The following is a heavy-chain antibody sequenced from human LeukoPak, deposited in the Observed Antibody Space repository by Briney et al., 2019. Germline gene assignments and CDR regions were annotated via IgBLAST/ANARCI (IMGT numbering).Heavy chain of an antibody. CDR3: ARSGYSSGWYTDY. D-gene: IGHD6-19*01. Sequence: SETLSLTCTVSGGSISSGSYYWSRIRQPAGKGLEWIGRIYTSGSTNYNPSLKSRVTISVDTSKNQFSLKLSSVTAADTAVYYCARSGYSSGWYTDYWGQGTLVTVSS. CDR2: IYTSGST. CDR1: GGSISSGSYY. J-gene: IGHJ4*02. V-gene: IGHV4-61*02.